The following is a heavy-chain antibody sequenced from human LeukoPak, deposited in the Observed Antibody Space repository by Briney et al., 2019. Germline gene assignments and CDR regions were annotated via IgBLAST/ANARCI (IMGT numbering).Heavy chain of an antibody. CDR3: AKDIGSGWYGAGPGYFDY. V-gene: IGHV3-48*01. CDR1: GFTFSSYA. J-gene: IGHJ4*02. CDR2: ITTSSTI. D-gene: IGHD6-19*01. Sequence: PGGSLRLSCAASGFTFSSYAMNWVRQAPGEGLEWVSYITTSSTIYYTDSVKGRFTISRDNAKNSLYLQMNSLRAEDTAVYYCAKDIGSGWYGAGPGYFDYWGQGTLVTVSS.